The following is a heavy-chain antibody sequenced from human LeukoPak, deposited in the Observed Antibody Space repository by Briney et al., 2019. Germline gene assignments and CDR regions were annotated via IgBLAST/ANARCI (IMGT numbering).Heavy chain of an antibody. V-gene: IGHV3-7*03. CDR2: ISPDGSTK. CDR1: GFTFSRSW. J-gene: IGHJ4*02. CDR3: ATGASGSWDF. Sequence: GGSLRLSCAASGFTFSRSWMSWVRQPPGKGLEWVANISPDGSTKYHMDSVKGRFTISRDNAKDSLYLEMSRLRDGDTAMYYCATGASGSWDFGGQGTLVTVSS. D-gene: IGHD6-13*01.